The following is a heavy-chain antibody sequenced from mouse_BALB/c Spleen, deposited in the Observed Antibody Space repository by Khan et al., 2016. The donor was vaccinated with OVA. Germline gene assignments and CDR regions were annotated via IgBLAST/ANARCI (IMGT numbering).Heavy chain of an antibody. Sequence: QVQLQQSGPGLVAPSQSLSITCSVSGFSLNSYGVLWVRQPPGKGPEWLGVIWAGGCSNYNSALMSRLSISQDNYNRQVFLKMNKLQTDDTAMYYCARFEDIWGQGTTLTVAA. CDR2: IWAGGCS. CDR3: ARFEDI. CDR1: GFSLNSYG. J-gene: IGHJ2*01. V-gene: IGHV2-9*02. D-gene: IGHD1-3*01.